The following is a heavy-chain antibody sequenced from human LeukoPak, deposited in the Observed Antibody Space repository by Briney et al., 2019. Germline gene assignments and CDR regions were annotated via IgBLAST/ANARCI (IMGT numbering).Heavy chain of an antibody. D-gene: IGHD3-3*01. CDR2: ISGRTGST. CDR3: AKSRSRRVDWFDP. V-gene: IGHV3-23*01. J-gene: IGHJ5*02. CDR1: GSTFSTNA. Sequence: GGSLRLSCAASGSTFSTNAMSWVRQAPGKGLEWVSAISGRTGSTYYADSVKGRFTISRDNSKNTLYLQMDTLRAEDTAVYYCAKSRSRRVDWFDPWGQGTLVTVSS.